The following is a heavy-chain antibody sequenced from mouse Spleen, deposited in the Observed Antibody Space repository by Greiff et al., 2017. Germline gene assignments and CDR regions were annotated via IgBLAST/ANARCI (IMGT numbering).Heavy chain of an antibody. Sequence: DVKLVESGGGLVKPGGSLKLSCAASGFTFSSYGMSWVRQTPEKRLEWVATISGGGSYTYYPDSVKGRFTISRDNAKNNLYLQMSSLRSEDTALYYCARHEDGYGYFDVWGAGTTVTVSS. CDR3: ARHEDGYGYFDV. CDR1: GFTFSSYG. V-gene: IGHV5-9-2*01. J-gene: IGHJ1*01. CDR2: ISGGGSYT.